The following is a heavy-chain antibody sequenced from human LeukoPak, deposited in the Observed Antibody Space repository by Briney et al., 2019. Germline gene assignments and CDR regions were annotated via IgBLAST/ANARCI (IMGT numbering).Heavy chain of an antibody. CDR2: ISGSGGST. J-gene: IGHJ3*02. CDR1: GFTFSSYA. CDR3: AKGALLLWFERDAFDI. D-gene: IGHD3-10*01. Sequence: PGGSLRLSCAASGFTFSSYAMSWVRQAPGKGLEWVSAISGSGGSTYYADSVKGRFTISRDNSKNTLYLQMNSLRAEDTAVYYCAKGALLLWFERDAFDIWGQGTMVTVSS. V-gene: IGHV3-23*01.